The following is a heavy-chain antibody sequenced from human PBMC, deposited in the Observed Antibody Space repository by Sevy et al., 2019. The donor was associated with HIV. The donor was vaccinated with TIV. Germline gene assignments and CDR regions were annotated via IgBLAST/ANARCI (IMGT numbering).Heavy chain of an antibody. V-gene: IGHV3-15*01. CDR2: TKGKTDGGTT. CDR3: TTKSDFWTGYQYFDL. D-gene: IGHD3-3*01. Sequence: GGYLRLSCATSGLTFSRAWMTWVRQAPGKGLEWVGRTKGKTDGGTTDYAANVKGRFTISRDESKNTVYLQINSLKTEVTAVYYCTTKSDFWTGYQYFDLWGRGTLVTVSS. J-gene: IGHJ2*01. CDR1: GLTFSRAW.